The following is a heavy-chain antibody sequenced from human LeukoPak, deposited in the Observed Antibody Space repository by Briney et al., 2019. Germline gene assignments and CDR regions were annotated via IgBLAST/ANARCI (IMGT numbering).Heavy chain of an antibody. Sequence: SETLSLTCAVYGGSFSGYYWSWIRQPPGKGLEWIGEINRSESTNYNPSLKSRVTISVDTSKNQFSLKLSSVTAADTAVYYCASPAQAYWGQGTLVTVSS. V-gene: IGHV4-34*01. J-gene: IGHJ4*02. CDR3: ASPAQAY. CDR2: INRSEST. CDR1: GGSFSGYY.